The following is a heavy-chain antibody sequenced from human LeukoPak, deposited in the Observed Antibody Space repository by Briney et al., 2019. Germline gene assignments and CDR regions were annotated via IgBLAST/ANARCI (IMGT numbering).Heavy chain of an antibody. Sequence: SETLSLTCTVSGGSISSSSYYWGWIRQPPGKGLEWIGSIYYSGSTYYNPSLKSRVTISVDTSKNQFSLKLSSVTAADTAVYYCASTKKIQLWFSRRKYYFDYWGQGTLVTVSS. V-gene: IGHV4-39*07. CDR1: GGSISSSSYY. D-gene: IGHD5-18*01. CDR3: ASTKKIQLWFSRRKYYFDY. CDR2: IYYSGST. J-gene: IGHJ4*02.